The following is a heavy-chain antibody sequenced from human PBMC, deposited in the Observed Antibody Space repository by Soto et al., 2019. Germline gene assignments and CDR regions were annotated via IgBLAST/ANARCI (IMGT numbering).Heavy chain of an antibody. CDR1: GFTFSNAW. Sequence: EVQLVESGGGLVKPGGSLRLSCAASGFTFSNAWMSWVRQAPGKGLEWVGRIKSKTDGGTTDYAAPVKGRFTISRDDSKNTLYLQMNSLKTEDTAVYYCTTDPNYALLWFGELSQFDYWGQGTLVTVSS. V-gene: IGHV3-15*01. CDR3: TTDPNYALLWFGELSQFDY. CDR2: IKSKTDGGTT. J-gene: IGHJ4*02. D-gene: IGHD3-10*01.